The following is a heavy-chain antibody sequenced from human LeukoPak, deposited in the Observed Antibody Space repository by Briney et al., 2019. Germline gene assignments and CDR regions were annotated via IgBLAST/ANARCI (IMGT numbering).Heavy chain of an antibody. V-gene: IGHV3-21*01. CDR1: GFTFSTYS. D-gene: IGHD4-17*01. Sequence: PGGSLRLSCAASGFTFSTYSMNWVRQAPGKGLEWVSSISSSSNYIYYADSVKGRFTISRDNAKNSVYLQMNSLRAEDTAVYYCARDESVDAYDIWGQGTMVTVSS. CDR3: ARDESVDAYDI. CDR2: ISSSSNYI. J-gene: IGHJ3*02.